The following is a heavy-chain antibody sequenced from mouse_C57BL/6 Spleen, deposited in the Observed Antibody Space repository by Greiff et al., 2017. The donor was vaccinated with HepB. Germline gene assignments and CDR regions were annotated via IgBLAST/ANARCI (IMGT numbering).Heavy chain of an antibody. V-gene: IGHV5-16*01. CDR1: GFTFSDYY. D-gene: IGHD1-1*01. J-gene: IGHJ2*01. CDR3: ARVRYGLDY. CDR2: INYDGSST. Sequence: DVKLVESEGGLVQPGSSMKLSCTASGFTFSDYYMAWVRQVPEKGLEWVANINYDGSSTYYLDSLKSRFIISRDNAKNILYLQMSSLKSEDTATYYCARVRYGLDYWGQGTTLTVSS.